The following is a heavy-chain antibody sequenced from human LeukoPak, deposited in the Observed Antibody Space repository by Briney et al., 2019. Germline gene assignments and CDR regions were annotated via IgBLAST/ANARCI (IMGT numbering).Heavy chain of an antibody. CDR3: ARGITSGPRRYDVRNFDY. CDR2: INLDGSEK. Sequence: GGSLRLSCTASGFIFSTSWMTWVRQAPGKGLEWVANINLDGSEKYYVDSVRGRFTISRDNAKNSLYLKMSSLRVEDTAVYHCARGITSGPRRYDVRNFDYWGQGTPVTVSS. V-gene: IGHV3-7*04. CDR1: GFIFSTSW. D-gene: IGHD5-12*01. J-gene: IGHJ4*02.